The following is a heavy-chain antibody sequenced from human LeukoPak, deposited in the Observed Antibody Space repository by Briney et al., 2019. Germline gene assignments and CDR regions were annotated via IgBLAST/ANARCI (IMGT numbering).Heavy chain of an antibody. D-gene: IGHD5-12*01. CDR3: ATRTGYSGYY. CDR2: INHSGST. V-gene: IGHV4-34*01. Sequence: TCAXXGGXFSGYYWSWIRQPPGXGLEWIGEINHSGSTNYNPSLKSRVTISVDTSKNQFSLKLSSVTAADTAVYYCATRTGYSGYYWGQGTLVTVSS. J-gene: IGHJ4*02. CDR1: GGXFSGYY.